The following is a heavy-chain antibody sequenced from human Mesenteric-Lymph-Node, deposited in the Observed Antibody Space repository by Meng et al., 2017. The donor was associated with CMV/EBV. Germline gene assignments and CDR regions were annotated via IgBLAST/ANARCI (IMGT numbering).Heavy chain of an antibody. Sequence: GESLKISCAASGFIFSNYAMTWVRQAPGKGLEWIASTGGGGSGTQYAGSVKGRFPISRDNSKNTLYLQMNSLRAEDTAVYYCAKLMVDIVVVPAAYYYYYGMDVWGQGTTVTVSS. J-gene: IGHJ6*02. CDR1: GFIFSNYA. V-gene: IGHV3-23*01. D-gene: IGHD2-2*03. CDR2: TGGGGSGT. CDR3: AKLMVDIVVVPAAYYYYYGMDV.